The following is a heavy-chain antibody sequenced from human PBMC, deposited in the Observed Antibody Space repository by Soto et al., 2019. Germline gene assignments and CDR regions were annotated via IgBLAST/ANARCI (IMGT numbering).Heavy chain of an antibody. V-gene: IGHV4-31*03. Sequence: SETLSLTCTVSGGSISSGAYYWSWIRQHPGKGLEWIGYIYYTGSTYYNPSLKSRITISVDTSKNQFSLKLSSVTAADTAVYYCARSTLEYYYHSSVGDWGQGTLVTVSS. CDR3: ARSTLEYYYHSSVGD. CDR2: IYYTGST. J-gene: IGHJ4*02. CDR1: GGSISSGAYY. D-gene: IGHD3-10*01.